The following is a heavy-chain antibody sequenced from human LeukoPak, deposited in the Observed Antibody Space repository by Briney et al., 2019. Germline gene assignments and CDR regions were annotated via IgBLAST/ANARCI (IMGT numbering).Heavy chain of an antibody. V-gene: IGHV3-48*02. D-gene: IGHD6-25*01. CDR3: ARDLSATYYFDF. CDR1: GFTFNLYS. J-gene: IGHJ4*02. Sequence: GGSLRLSCAASGFTFNLYSMNWVRQAPGKGLEWVSYISSSSSTIYYADSVKGRFTISRDNAKNSLYLQMKSLRDEDTAVYYCARDLSATYYFDFWGQGTPVTVSS. CDR2: ISSSSSTI.